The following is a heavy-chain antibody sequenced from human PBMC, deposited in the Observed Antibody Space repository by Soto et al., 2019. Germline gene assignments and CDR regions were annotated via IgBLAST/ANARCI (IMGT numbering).Heavy chain of an antibody. CDR3: ARVGYSSSWPIWY. V-gene: IGHV3-66*01. Sequence: EVQLVESGGGLVQPGESLRLSCAASGFTVSSNYMSWVRQAPGKGLEWVSVIYSGGSTYYADSVKGRFTISRDNSKNTLYLQMNSLRAEDTAVYYCARVGYSSSWPIWYWGQGTLVTVSS. J-gene: IGHJ4*02. D-gene: IGHD6-13*01. CDR1: GFTVSSNY. CDR2: IYSGGST.